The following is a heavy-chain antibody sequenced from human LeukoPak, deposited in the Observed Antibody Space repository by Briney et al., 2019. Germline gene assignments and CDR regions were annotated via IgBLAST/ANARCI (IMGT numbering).Heavy chain of an antibody. Sequence: ASVKVSCKPSGYTFTSYGIRSVRQAPGQRLEWMGWISAYNGNTNYAQKLQGRVTMTTDTSTSTAYMELRSLRSDDTAVYYCARDGSSYGGDLWGRGTLVTVSS. CDR1: GYTFTSYG. D-gene: IGHD1-26*01. CDR2: ISAYNGNT. J-gene: IGHJ2*01. V-gene: IGHV1-18*01. CDR3: ARDGSSYGGDL.